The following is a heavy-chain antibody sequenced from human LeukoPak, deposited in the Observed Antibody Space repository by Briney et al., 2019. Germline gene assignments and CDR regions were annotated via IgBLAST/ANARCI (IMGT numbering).Heavy chain of an antibody. Sequence: GASVKVSCKASGGTFSSYAISWVRQAPGQGLEWRGRIIPILGIANYAQKFQGRVTITADKSTSTAYMELSSLRSEDTAVYYCARVASGYSGYDSEWFDPWGQGTLVTVSS. CDR3: ARVASGYSGYDSEWFDP. CDR1: GGTFSSYA. V-gene: IGHV1-69*04. J-gene: IGHJ5*02. CDR2: IIPILGIA. D-gene: IGHD5-12*01.